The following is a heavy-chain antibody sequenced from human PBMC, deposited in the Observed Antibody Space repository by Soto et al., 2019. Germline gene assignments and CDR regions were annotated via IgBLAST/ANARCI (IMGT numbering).Heavy chain of an antibody. V-gene: IGHV1-18*01. D-gene: IGHD6-13*01. CDR1: GYTFTNYA. CDR3: ARDSQYSTSWQRFDS. CDR2: VNTYNGNP. J-gene: IGHJ4*02. Sequence: QVQLVQSGDELKKPGASVKVSCKASGYTFTNYAISWVRQAPGRGLEWMGWVNTYNGNPNYAQIFQGRVTMTTDTFTGTAYMELRSLKSDDSAIYYCARDSQYSTSWQRFDSWGQGTLVTVSS.